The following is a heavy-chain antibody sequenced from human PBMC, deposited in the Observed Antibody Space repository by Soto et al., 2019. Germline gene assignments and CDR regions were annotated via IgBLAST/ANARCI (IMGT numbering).Heavy chain of an antibody. J-gene: IGHJ4*02. V-gene: IGHV3-21*01. CDR2: ISSSSSYI. Sequence: VQLVESGGGLVKPGGSLRLSCAASGFTFSSYSMNWVRQAPGKGLEWVSSISSSSSYIYYADSVKGRFTISRDNAKNSLYLQMNSLRAEDTAVYYCARVVGQLVPGFDYWGQGTLVTVSS. D-gene: IGHD6-6*01. CDR3: ARVVGQLVPGFDY. CDR1: GFTFSSYS.